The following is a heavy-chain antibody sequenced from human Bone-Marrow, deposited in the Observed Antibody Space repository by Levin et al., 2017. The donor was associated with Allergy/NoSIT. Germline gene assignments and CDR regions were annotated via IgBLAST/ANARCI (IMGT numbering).Heavy chain of an antibody. CDR2: INPNSGVT. J-gene: IGHJ3*02. Sequence: ASVKVSCKASGSVSGYAFTGYYFHWVRQAPGQGLEWLGRINPNSGVTEYPPKFHVRVTVTRDTSISTTYMELTSLTSGDTALYYCARELGGDYGAYDIWGQGTMVIVSS. D-gene: IGHD4-17*01. V-gene: IGHV1-2*06. CDR1: GYAFTGYY. CDR3: ARELGGDYGAYDI.